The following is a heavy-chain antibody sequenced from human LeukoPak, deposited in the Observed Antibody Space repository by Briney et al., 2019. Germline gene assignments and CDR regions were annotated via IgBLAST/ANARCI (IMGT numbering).Heavy chain of an antibody. CDR2: IKEDGGEI. J-gene: IGHJ4*02. CDR1: GFTFSNYW. V-gene: IGHV3-7*04. Sequence: GGSLRLSCAASGFTFSNYWMSWVRQAPGKGLEWVANIKEDGGEIYYVGSVRGRFTISRDNAKNSLSLQMSSLRAEDTAVYYCVRYTRRYPFDYWGQGTLVTVSS. D-gene: IGHD2-2*02. CDR3: VRYTRRYPFDY.